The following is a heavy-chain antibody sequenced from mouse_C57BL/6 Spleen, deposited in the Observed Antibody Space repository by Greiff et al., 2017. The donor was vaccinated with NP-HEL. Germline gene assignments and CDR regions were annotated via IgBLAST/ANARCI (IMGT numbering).Heavy chain of an antibody. D-gene: IGHD1-1*01. CDR3: ARSGAYYYGSRKGYFDV. J-gene: IGHJ1*03. V-gene: IGHV1-52*01. Sequence: QVQLQQPGAELVRPGFSVKLSCKASGYTFTSYWMHWVKQRPIQGLEWIGNIDPSDSETHYNQKFKDKATLTVDKSSSTAYMQLSSLTSEDSAVYYCARSGAYYYGSRKGYFDVWGTGTTVTVSS. CDR2: IDPSDSET. CDR1: GYTFTSYW.